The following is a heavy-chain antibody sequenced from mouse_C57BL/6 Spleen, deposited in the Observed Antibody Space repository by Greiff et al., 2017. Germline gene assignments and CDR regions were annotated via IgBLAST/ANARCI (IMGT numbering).Heavy chain of an antibody. J-gene: IGHJ2*01. D-gene: IGHD2-13*01. CDR2: IDPSDSYT. Sequence: VQLQQPGAELVMPGASVKLSCKASGYTFTSYWMHWVKQRPGQGLEWIGEIDPSDSYTNYNQKFKGKSTLTVDKSSSTAYMQLSSLTSEDSAVYYCARRGPDFYFDYWGQGTTLTVSS. V-gene: IGHV1-69*01. CDR3: ARRGPDFYFDY. CDR1: GYTFTSYW.